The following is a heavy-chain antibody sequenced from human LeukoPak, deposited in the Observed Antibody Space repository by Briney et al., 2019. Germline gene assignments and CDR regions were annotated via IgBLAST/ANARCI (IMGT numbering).Heavy chain of an antibody. J-gene: IGHJ3*02. V-gene: IGHV3-11*01. CDR2: ISSSGSTI. D-gene: IGHD3-22*01. Sequence: GGSLRLSCAASGFTFSDYYMSWIRQAPGKGLEWVSYISSSGSTIYYAGSVKGRFTISRDNAKNSLYLQMNSLRAEDTAVYYCARGRTYYYDHSAFDIWGQGTMVTVSS. CDR3: ARGRTYYYDHSAFDI. CDR1: GFTFSDYY.